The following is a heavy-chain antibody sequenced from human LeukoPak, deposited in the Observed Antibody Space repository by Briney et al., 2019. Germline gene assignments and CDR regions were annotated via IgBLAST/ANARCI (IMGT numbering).Heavy chain of an antibody. CDR3: ARARNLSRNCSGTSCYLYYYYYMDV. CDR2: INHSGST. D-gene: IGHD2-2*01. J-gene: IGHJ6*03. CDR1: GGSFSGYY. Sequence: SETLSLTCAVYGGSFSGYYWSWIRQPPGKGLEWIGEINHSGSTNYNPSLKGRVTISVDTSKNQFSLKLSSVTAADTAVYYCARARNLSRNCSGTSCYLYYYYYMDVWGKGTTVTVSS. V-gene: IGHV4-34*01.